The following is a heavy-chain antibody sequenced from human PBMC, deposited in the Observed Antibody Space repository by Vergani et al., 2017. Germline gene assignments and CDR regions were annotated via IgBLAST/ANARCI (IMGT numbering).Heavy chain of an antibody. V-gene: IGHV3-33*01. CDR3: SRGEYSSSLHYFDY. D-gene: IGHD6-6*01. CDR1: GFTFSSYG. CDR2: IWYAGSNK. J-gene: IGHJ4*02. Sequence: QVQLVESGGGVVQPGRSLRLSCAASGFTFSSYGMHWVRQAPGKGLEWVAVIWYAGSNKYYADSVKGRFTISRDNSKNTLYLQMNSLRAEDTAVYYCSRGEYSSSLHYFDYWGQGTLVTVSS.